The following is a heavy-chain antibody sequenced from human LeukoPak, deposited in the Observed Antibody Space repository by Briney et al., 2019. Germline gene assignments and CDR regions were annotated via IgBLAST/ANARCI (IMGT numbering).Heavy chain of an antibody. Sequence: ASVKVSYKASGYTFTGYYMHWVRQATGQGLEWMGWINPNSGGTNYAQKFQGRVTMTRDTSISTAYMELSRLRSDDTAVYYCASGETVTSYYFDYWGQGTLVTVSS. V-gene: IGHV1-2*02. CDR1: GYTFTGYY. CDR2: INPNSGGT. D-gene: IGHD4-17*01. CDR3: ASGETVTSYYFDY. J-gene: IGHJ4*02.